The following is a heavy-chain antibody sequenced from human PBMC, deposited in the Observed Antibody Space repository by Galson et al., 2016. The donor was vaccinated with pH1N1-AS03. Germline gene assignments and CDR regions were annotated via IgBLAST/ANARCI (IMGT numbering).Heavy chain of an antibody. V-gene: IGHV2-70*04. CDR3: ARTLNYNTGLDV. J-gene: IGHJ6*02. CDR1: GFPLSTGGMR. D-gene: IGHD5-24*01. Sequence: ALVKPTQTLTLTCTVSGFPLSTGGMRVSWIRQPPGKALEWLGRIDWDDGTFYSTSLKTRLTISKDTSKNQVVLTMTNMDPVDTGTYYCARTLNYNTGLDVWGPGATVTVSS. CDR2: IDWDDGT.